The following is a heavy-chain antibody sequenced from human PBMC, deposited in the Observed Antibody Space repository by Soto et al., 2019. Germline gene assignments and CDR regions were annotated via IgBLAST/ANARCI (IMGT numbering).Heavy chain of an antibody. CDR1: GYTFTSYG. Sequence: QVQLVQSGAEVKKPGASVKVSCKASGYTFTSYGISWVRQAPGQGLEWMGWISAYNGNTNYAQNLQGRVTMTTDTSTSTVYIELRSLRSDDTAVYYCTRSGYYSPPAYWGQGTLVTVSS. J-gene: IGHJ4*02. CDR3: TRSGYYSPPAY. V-gene: IGHV1-18*01. CDR2: ISAYNGNT. D-gene: IGHD3-22*01.